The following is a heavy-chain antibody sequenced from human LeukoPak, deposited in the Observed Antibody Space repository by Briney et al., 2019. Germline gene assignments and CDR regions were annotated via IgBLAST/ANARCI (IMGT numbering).Heavy chain of an antibody. Sequence: ASVKVSCKASGYTFTGYGISWVRQAPGQGLEGMGWISAYNGNTNYAQKVQGRVTMTTDTSTSTAYMELRSLRSDDTAVYYCARSGSVGATHDYWGQGTLVTVSS. CDR1: GYTFTGYG. J-gene: IGHJ4*02. CDR3: ARSGSVGATHDY. V-gene: IGHV1-18*01. D-gene: IGHD1-26*01. CDR2: ISAYNGNT.